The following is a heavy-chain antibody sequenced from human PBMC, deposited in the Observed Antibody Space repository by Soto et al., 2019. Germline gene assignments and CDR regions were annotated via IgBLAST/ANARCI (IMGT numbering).Heavy chain of an antibody. CDR3: ATKATAPPGGWPLQNYHTMDV. J-gene: IGHJ6*02. CDR1: GYSFTSYW. CDR2: IDPSDSYT. V-gene: IGHV5-10-1*01. D-gene: IGHD3-16*01. Sequence: GESLKISCQGSGYSFTSYWITWVRQMPGKGLEWMGRIDPSDSYTNYSPSFQGHVTISVDNSISTAYLQWSSLKASDTAMYYCATKATAPPGGWPLQNYHTMDVWGQGTTVTVSS.